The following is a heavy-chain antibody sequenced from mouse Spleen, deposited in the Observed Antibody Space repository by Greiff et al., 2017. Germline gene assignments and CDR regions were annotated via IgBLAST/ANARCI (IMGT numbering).Heavy chain of an antibody. CDR2: IYPGNSDT. CDR3: TRSANWDGYFDV. D-gene: IGHD4-1*01. CDR1: GYTFTSYW. V-gene: IGHV1-5*01. Sequence: VQLQQSGTVLARPGASVKMSCKTSGYTFTSYWMHWVKQRPGQGLEWIGAIYPGNSDTSYNQKFKGKAKLTAVTSASTAYMELSSLTNEDSAVYYCTRSANWDGYFDVWGTGTTVTVSS. J-gene: IGHJ1*03.